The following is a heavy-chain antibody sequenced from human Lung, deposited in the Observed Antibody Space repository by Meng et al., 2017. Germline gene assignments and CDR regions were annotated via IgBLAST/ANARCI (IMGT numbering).Heavy chain of an antibody. D-gene: IGHD1-26*01. J-gene: IGHJ4*02. CDR3: ARFDISSSGRGDY. CDR2: IFHSGST. Sequence: QGQLQESGPGLVKPSGTLSLTCAVSGGSITSSTWRSWVRQTPGKGLEWFGEIFHSGSTNYNPPLESRVTISVDKSKNQFSLKVYSVTAADTATYYCARFDISSSGRGDYWGQGILVTVSS. V-gene: IGHV4-4*02. CDR1: GGSITSSTW.